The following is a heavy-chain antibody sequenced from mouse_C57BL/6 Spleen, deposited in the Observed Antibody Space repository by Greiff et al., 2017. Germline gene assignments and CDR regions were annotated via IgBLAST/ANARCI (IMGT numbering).Heavy chain of an antibody. CDR1: GFTFSSYA. D-gene: IGHD1-1*01. Sequence: EVQVVESGEGLVKPGGSLKLSCAASGFTFSSYAMSWVRQTPEKRLEWVAYISSGGDYIYYGDTVKGRFTISRDNARNTLYLQMSSLKSEDTAMYYCTRDFPYYGSSDWYFDVWGTGTTVTVSS. J-gene: IGHJ1*03. V-gene: IGHV5-9-1*02. CDR2: ISSGGDYI. CDR3: TRDFPYYGSSDWYFDV.